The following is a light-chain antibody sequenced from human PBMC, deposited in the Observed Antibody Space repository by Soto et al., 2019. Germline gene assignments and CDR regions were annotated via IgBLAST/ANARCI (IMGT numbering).Light chain of an antibody. Sequence: EIVLTQSPGTLSLSPGERATLSCRASQSLTSSYLTWYQQKPGQAPSLLIYGASSRATGIPNRFSGGGFGTDFTLTISRLEPEDFAVYYCEQYDGSPRTFGQGTTVEIK. CDR2: GAS. V-gene: IGKV3-20*01. J-gene: IGKJ1*01. CDR1: QSLTSSY. CDR3: EQYDGSPRT.